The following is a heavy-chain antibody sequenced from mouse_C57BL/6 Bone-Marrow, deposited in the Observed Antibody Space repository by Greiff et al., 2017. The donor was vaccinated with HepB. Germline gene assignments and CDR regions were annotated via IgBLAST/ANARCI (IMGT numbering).Heavy chain of an antibody. CDR2: IYPGSGNT. Sequence: QVQLKQSGAELVRPGASVKLSCKASGYTFTDYYINWVKQRPGQGLEWIARIYPGSGNTYYNEKFKGKATLTAEKSSSTAYMQLSSLTSEDSAVYFCARVRGYDGYYAYYFDYWGQGTTLTVSS. V-gene: IGHV1-76*01. CDR1: GYTFTDYY. D-gene: IGHD2-3*01. J-gene: IGHJ2*01. CDR3: ARVRGYDGYYAYYFDY.